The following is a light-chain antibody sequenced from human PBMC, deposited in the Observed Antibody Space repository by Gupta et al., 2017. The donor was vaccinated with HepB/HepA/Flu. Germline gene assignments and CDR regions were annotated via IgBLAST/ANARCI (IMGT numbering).Light chain of an antibody. J-gene: IGLJ1*01. V-gene: IGLV2-14*03. CDR2: GVS. CDR1: SSDVGGYNY. Sequence: QSALTQPASVSGSPGQSVTISCTGTSSDVGGYNYVSWYQQHPGKAPKLMIYGVSNRPSVVANRFSGSKSGNTASLTIAGLQAEDEADYYCSSDTSSSTLDVFGTGTKVTVL. CDR3: SSDTSSSTLDV.